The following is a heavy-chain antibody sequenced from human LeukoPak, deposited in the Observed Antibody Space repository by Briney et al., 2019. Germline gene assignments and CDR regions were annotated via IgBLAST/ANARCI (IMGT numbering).Heavy chain of an antibody. D-gene: IGHD6-13*01. Sequence: GGSLRPSCAASGFTFSSYAMSWVRQAPGKGLEWVSAIRGSGGSTYYADSVRGRFTISRDNSKNTLYLRMNSLRAEDTAVYYCAKDLSSWYPYDYWGQGTLVTVSS. CDR3: AKDLSSWYPYDY. CDR2: IRGSGGST. CDR1: GFTFSSYA. J-gene: IGHJ4*02. V-gene: IGHV3-23*01.